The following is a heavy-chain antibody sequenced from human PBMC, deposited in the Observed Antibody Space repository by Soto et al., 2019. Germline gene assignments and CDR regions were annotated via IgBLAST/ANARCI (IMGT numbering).Heavy chain of an antibody. CDR3: AKDDFTDRGDDYFDY. CDR1: GFSFTNFA. CDR2: IGASGDIT. V-gene: IGHV3-23*01. D-gene: IGHD2-21*02. J-gene: IGHJ4*02. Sequence: PGGSLRLSCAASGFSFTNFAMSWVRQAPGKGREWVAGIGASGDITWYADSVKGRLSISRDNSKNTLYLQLNSLRFEDTAVYYCAKDDFTDRGDDYFDYWGPGTLVTVSS.